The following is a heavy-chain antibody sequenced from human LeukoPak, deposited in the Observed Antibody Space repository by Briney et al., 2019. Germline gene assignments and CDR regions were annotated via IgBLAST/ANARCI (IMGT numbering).Heavy chain of an antibody. V-gene: IGHV3-7*01. CDR3: ARAIYDYYDSSGSGSRLFDY. J-gene: IGHJ4*02. CDR1: GLPFSKWW. Sequence: GGSLRLSCVVSGLPFSKWWMTWVRQAPGKGLEWVGNIGQDGTEKKYGNSVRGRFTISRDNAKNSLYLQMNSLRAEDTAVYYCARAIYDYYDSSGSGSRLFDYWGQGTLVTVSS. CDR2: IGQDGTEK. D-gene: IGHD3-22*01.